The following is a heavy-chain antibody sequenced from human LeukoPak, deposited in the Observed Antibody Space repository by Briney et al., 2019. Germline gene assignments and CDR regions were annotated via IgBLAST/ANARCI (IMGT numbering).Heavy chain of an antibody. CDR1: GGSISSYY. CDR3: ARVGDYDFWSGYLSPYNWFDP. J-gene: IGHJ5*02. CDR2: IYYSGST. Sequence: PSETLSLTCTVSGGSISSYYGSWIRQPPGKGLEWIGYIYYSGSTNYNPSLKSRVTISVDTSKNQFSLKLSSVTAADTAVYYCARVGDYDFWSGYLSPYNWFDPWGQGTLVTVSS. D-gene: IGHD3-3*01. V-gene: IGHV4-59*01.